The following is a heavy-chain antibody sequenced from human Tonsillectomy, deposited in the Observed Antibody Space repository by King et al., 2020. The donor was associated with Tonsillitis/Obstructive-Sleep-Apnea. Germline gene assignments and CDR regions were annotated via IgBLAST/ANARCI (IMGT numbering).Heavy chain of an antibody. V-gene: IGHV3-23*04. Sequence: QLVQSGGGLVQPGGSLRVSCAALGFSYSTYAMRWVRQAPGKGLEWVSAISGSGDDTYYAASVKGRFTISRDNSKHTLYLQMKSLRAEDTAVYYCAKDPWRTCSSPSCYLSDWFDPWGQGALVTVSS. J-gene: IGHJ5*02. CDR2: ISGSGDDT. D-gene: IGHD2-2*01. CDR3: AKDPWRTCSSPSCYLSDWFDP. CDR1: GFSYSTYA.